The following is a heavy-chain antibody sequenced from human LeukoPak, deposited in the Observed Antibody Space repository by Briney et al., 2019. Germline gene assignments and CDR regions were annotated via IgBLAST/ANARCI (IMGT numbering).Heavy chain of an antibody. CDR1: GFLFNTYE. D-gene: IGHD3-22*01. CDR2: ISSSGSTI. CDR3: AELGITMIRRV. V-gene: IGHV3-48*03. J-gene: IGHJ6*04. Sequence: GGALRLSCAASGFLFNTYEMNWARQAPGEGLEGVSYISSSGSTIYYADSIKGRFTISRDNAKNSLYLQMNSLRAEHTALYYCAELGITMIRRVWGKGTTVTISS.